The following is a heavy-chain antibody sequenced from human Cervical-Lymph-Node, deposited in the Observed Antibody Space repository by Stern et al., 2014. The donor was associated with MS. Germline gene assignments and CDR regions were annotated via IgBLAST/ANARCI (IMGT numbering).Heavy chain of an antibody. Sequence: VQLVESGPGLVKPSETLSLPCTVSGGFMSSYYWSWIRQSPGKELEWIGYIYYNGITNYNPSLKSRVSISLDTSKNQFSLNLSSVTAADTAVYYCARGARIDFWGQGTLVTVSS. CDR1: GGFMSSYY. CDR3: ARGARIDF. CDR2: IYYNGIT. V-gene: IGHV4-59*13. J-gene: IGHJ4*02.